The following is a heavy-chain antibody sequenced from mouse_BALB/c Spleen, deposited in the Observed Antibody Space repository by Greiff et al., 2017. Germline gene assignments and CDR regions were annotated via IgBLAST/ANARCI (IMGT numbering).Heavy chain of an antibody. D-gene: IGHD1-1*01. V-gene: IGHV5-9-3*01. J-gene: IGHJ2*01. CDR3: ARVPYGSSLFDY. CDR2: ISSGGSYT. CDR1: GFTFSSYA. Sequence: EVKLVESGGGLVKPGGSLKLSCAASGFTFSSYAMSWVRQTPEKRLEWVATISSGGSYTYYPDSVKGRFTISRDNAKNTLYLQMSSLRSEDTAMYYCARVPYGSSLFDYWGQGTTLTVSS.